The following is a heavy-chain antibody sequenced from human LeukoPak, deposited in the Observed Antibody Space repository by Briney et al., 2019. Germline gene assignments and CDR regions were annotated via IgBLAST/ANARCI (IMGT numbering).Heavy chain of an antibody. CDR1: GESFSGYY. CDR3: ARGDIAAGGAPFDY. CDR2: INHSGST. J-gene: IGHJ4*02. V-gene: IGHV4-34*01. Sequence: SETLSLTCAVYGESFSGYYWSWIRQPPGRGLEWIGEINHSGSTSYSASLKSRVTISVGTSKNQFSLKLNSVTAADTAVYYCARGDIAAGGAPFDYWGQGTLVTVSS. D-gene: IGHD6-13*01.